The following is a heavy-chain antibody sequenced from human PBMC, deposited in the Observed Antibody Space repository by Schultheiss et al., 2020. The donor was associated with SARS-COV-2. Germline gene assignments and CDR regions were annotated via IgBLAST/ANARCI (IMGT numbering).Heavy chain of an antibody. V-gene: IGHV1-2*02. J-gene: IGHJ6*02. CDR2: INPNSGGT. CDR1: GYTFTSYD. CDR3: ARGRKYYYYYGMDV. Sequence: ASVKVSCKASGYTFTSYDINWVRQATGQGLEWMGWINPNSGGTNYAQKFQGRVTMTRDTSISTAYMELSRLRSDDTAVYYCARGRKYYYYYGMDVWGQGTTVTVSS.